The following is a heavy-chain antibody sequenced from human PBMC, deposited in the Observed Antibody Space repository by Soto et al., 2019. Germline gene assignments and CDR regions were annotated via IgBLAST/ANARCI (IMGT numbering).Heavy chain of an antibody. V-gene: IGHV1-69*13. CDR1: GGTFSSYA. CDR2: IIPIFGTA. Sequence: SVKVSCKASGGTFSSYAISWVRQAPGQGLEWMGGIIPIFGTANYAQKFQGRVTITADESTSTAYMELSSLRSEDTAVYYCARHGWIQLWYGAAFDIWGQGTMVTVSS. J-gene: IGHJ3*02. D-gene: IGHD5-18*01. CDR3: ARHGWIQLWYGAAFDI.